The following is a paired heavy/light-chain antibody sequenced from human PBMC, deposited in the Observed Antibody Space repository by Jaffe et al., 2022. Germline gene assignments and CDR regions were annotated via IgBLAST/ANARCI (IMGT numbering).Light chain of an antibody. V-gene: IGKV1-13*02. Sequence: AIQLTQSPSSLSASVGDRVTITCRASQGVSSALVWYQQKPGKAPKLLIYDASTLDSGVPSRFSGSGSGTDFTLTISSLQPEDFATYYCQQFNIYPLTFGGGTKVEIK. J-gene: IGKJ4*01. CDR2: DAS. CDR1: QGVSSA. CDR3: QQFNIYPLT.
Heavy chain of an antibody. D-gene: IGHD3-16*01. CDR1: GLTFSSLG. J-gene: IGHJ4*02. V-gene: IGHV3-23*01. CDR3: VSGRLRFHY. Sequence: EVQLLESGGDLVQPGGSLRLSCAASGLTFSSLGMSWVRQIPGKGLEWVSSISNIGGSGSPTYYVDSVKGRFTISRDDSKNTLYLQMNSLGADDTAVYHCVSGRLRFHYWGQGILVTVSS. CDR2: ISNIGGSGSPT.